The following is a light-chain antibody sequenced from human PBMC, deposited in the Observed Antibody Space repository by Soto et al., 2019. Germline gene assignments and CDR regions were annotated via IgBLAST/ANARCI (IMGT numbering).Light chain of an antibody. CDR2: DVT. V-gene: IGLV2-11*01. J-gene: IGLJ2*01. CDR3: CSYTGPYVV. Sequence: QSALTQPRSVSGSPGQSVTISCTGTSSDIGGFSFVSWYQQHPGTAPKLIVYDVTKRPSGVPDRFSGSRSGNTASLTISGLQAEDESDYYCCSYTGPYVVFGGGTKLTVL. CDR1: SSDIGGFSF.